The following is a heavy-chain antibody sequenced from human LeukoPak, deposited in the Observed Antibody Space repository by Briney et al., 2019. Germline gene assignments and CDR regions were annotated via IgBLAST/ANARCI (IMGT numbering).Heavy chain of an antibody. CDR2: IYHSGST. Sequence: SETLSLTCTVSGYSISSGYYWGWIRQPPGKGLEWIGSIYHSGSTYYNPSLKSRVTISVDTSKNQFSLELSSVTAADTAVYYCAREVSVVAATVFDYWGQGTLVTVSS. CDR3: AREVSVVAATVFDY. D-gene: IGHD2-15*01. CDR1: GYSISSGYY. J-gene: IGHJ4*02. V-gene: IGHV4-38-2*02.